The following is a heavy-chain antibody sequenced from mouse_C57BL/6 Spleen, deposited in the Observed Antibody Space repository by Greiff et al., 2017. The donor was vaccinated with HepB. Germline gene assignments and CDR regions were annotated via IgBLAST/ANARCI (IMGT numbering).Heavy chain of an antibody. V-gene: IGHV5-17*01. J-gene: IGHJ1*03. D-gene: IGHD4-1*01. Sequence: EVMLVESGGGLVKPGGSLKLSCAASGFTFSDYGMHWVRQAPEKGLEWVAYISSGSSTIYYADTVKGRFTFSRDNAKNTLFLHMTSLRSEDTAMYYCARDANWRYFDVWGTGTTVTVSS. CDR1: GFTFSDYG. CDR3: ARDANWRYFDV. CDR2: ISSGSSTI.